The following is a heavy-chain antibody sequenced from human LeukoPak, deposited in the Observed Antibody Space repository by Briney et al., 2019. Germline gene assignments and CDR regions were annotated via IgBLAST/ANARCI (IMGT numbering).Heavy chain of an antibody. CDR2: ISAYNGNT. J-gene: IGHJ4*02. V-gene: IGHV1-18*01. CDR3: ASLKRVAAAEPGGY. CDR1: GYTFTSYG. Sequence: ASVKVSCKASGYTFTSYGISWVRQAPGQGLEWMGWISAYNGNTNYAQKFQGRVTMTRDTSTSTVYMELSSLRSEDTAVYYCASLKRVAAAEPGGYWGQGTLVTVSS. D-gene: IGHD6-13*01.